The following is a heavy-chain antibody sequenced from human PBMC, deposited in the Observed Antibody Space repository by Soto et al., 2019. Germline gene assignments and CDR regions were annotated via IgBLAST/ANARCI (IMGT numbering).Heavy chain of an antibody. Sequence: PGESLKISCKGSGYSFTSYWISWVRQMPGKGLEWMGRIDPSDSYTNYSPSFQGHVTISADKSISTAYLQWSSLKASDTAMYYCARREKMDYGDSPSPLDYWGQGTLVTVSS. CDR1: GYSFTSYW. D-gene: IGHD4-17*01. V-gene: IGHV5-10-1*01. CDR3: ARREKMDYGDSPSPLDY. J-gene: IGHJ4*02. CDR2: IDPSDSYT.